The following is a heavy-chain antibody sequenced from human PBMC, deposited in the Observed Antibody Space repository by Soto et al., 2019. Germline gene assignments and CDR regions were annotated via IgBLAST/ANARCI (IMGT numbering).Heavy chain of an antibody. D-gene: IGHD3-16*01. CDR1: GLPFSYYY. Sequence: PGGSLRLSCAAYGLPFSYYYMRWIRPAPGKGLEWVSYISSSGSTIYYADSVKGRFTISRDNAKNSLYLQMNSLRAEDTAVYYCSHSGGIGRGYGMDVWGQGNTVTVSS. J-gene: IGHJ6*02. CDR2: ISSSGSTI. V-gene: IGHV3-11*01. CDR3: SHSGGIGRGYGMDV.